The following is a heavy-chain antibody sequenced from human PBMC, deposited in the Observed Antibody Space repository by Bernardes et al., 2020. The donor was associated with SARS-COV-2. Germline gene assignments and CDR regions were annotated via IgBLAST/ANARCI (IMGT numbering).Heavy chain of an antibody. CDR1: GFTFSSYW. Sequence: GGSLRLSCAASGFTFSSYWMHWVRQIPGRGLVWLSRVSTDGSTTNYADSVEGRFTISRDNAKNTLWLQMNSLGADDTAVYYCARGSSSGYRVDYWGPGTLVTVSS. V-gene: IGHV3-74*01. CDR3: ARGSSSGYRVDY. D-gene: IGHD3-22*01. CDR2: VSTDGSTT. J-gene: IGHJ4*02.